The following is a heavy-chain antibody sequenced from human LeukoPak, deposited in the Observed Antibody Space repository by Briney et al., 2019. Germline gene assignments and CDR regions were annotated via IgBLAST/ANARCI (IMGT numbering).Heavy chain of an antibody. CDR1: GGSISSGGYS. V-gene: IGHV4-30-2*01. J-gene: IGHJ3*02. CDR3: ARAGVAGPDAFDI. Sequence: SQTLSLTCAVSGGSISSGGYSWSWIRQPPGKGLEWIGYIYHSGSTYYNPSLKSRVTISVDRSKNQFSLKLSSVTAADTAVYYCARAGVAGPDAFDIWGQGTMVTVSS. CDR2: IYHSGST. D-gene: IGHD6-19*01.